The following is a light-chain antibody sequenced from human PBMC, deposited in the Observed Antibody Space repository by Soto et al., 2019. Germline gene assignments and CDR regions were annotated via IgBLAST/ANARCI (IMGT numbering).Light chain of an antibody. Sequence: QSVLAQPASVSGSPGQSITISCTGTSTDVGAYNYVAWYQQHPGKAPKLIIYEVTNRPSGVSYRLSASKSGNTASLTISGLHSEDEADYYCISYTGKSASYVFGTGTKVTVL. CDR3: ISYTGKSASYV. V-gene: IGLV2-14*01. CDR1: STDVGAYNY. CDR2: EVT. J-gene: IGLJ1*01.